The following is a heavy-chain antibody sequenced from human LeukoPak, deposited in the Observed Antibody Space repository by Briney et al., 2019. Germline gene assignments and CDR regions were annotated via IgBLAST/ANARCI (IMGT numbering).Heavy chain of an antibody. CDR1: GFTFSSYG. J-gene: IGHJ6*03. D-gene: IGHD2-2*01. CDR3: AREKEGYCSRTSCYLDYYYYYMDV. Sequence: GSLRLSCAASGFTFSSYGMSWVRQAPGKGLEWVSAISGSGGSTYYADSVKGRFTISRDNSKNTLYLQMNSLRAEDTAVYYCAREKEGYCSRTSCYLDYYYYYMDVWGKGTTVTISS. CDR2: ISGSGGST. V-gene: IGHV3-23*01.